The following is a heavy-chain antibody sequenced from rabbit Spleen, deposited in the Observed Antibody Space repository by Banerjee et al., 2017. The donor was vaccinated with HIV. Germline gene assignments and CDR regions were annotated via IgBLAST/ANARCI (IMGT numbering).Heavy chain of an antibody. CDR1: GFSFSSRYY. D-gene: IGHD4-1*01. V-gene: IGHV1S40*01. CDR3: TRNANGGWDL. J-gene: IGHJ3*01. Sequence: QSLEESGGDLVKPGASLTLTCKASGFSFSSRYYMCWVRQAPGKGLEWIACIAAGSGGDTYYASWAKGRFTISSDNAQNTVDLQMNSLTAADTATYFCTRNANGGWDLWGQGTLVTVS. CDR2: IAAGSGGDT.